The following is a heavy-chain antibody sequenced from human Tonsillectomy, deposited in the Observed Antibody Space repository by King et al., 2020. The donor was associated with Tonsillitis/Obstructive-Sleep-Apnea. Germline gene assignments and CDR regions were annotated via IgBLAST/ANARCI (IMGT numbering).Heavy chain of an antibody. J-gene: IGHJ3*02. CDR2: IYPGDSDT. V-gene: IGHV5-51*03. CDR1: GYSFTSYW. Sequence: VQLVESGAEVKKPGESLKISCKGSGYSFTSYWIGWVRQMPGKGLEWMGIIYPGDSDTRYSPSFQGQVTISADKSISTAYLQWSSLKASDTAMYYSAIPGGVKWIWSGYTNDAFDIWGKGTMVTVSS. CDR3: AIPGGVKWIWSGYTNDAFDI. D-gene: IGHD3-3*01.